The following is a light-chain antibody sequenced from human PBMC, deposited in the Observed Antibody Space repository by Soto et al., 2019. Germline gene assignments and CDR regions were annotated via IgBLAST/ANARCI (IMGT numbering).Light chain of an antibody. CDR2: SAS. CDR3: LLYYGGAQV. J-gene: IGLJ2*01. V-gene: IGLV7-43*01. Sequence: QAVVTQEPSLTVSPGGTVTLTCASSTGAVTGRYYPNWFQQKPGQAPRSLIYSASYKHSWTPARFSGSLLGGKAALTPSGVQPEDEAEYYCLLYYGGAQVFGGGTRHRP. CDR1: TGAVTGRYY.